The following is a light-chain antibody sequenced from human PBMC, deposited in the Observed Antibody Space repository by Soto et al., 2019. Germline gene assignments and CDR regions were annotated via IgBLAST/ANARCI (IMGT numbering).Light chain of an antibody. CDR2: GAS. Sequence: EIVLTQSPGTLSLSPGERATLSCRASQSVSSTYLAWYQQKPGQAPRLLIYGASSRATGIPDRFSGSGSGTDFTLPISRLEPEDFAVYYCQQYGSSPLTFGGGTKVEIQ. V-gene: IGKV3-20*01. CDR3: QQYGSSPLT. CDR1: QSVSSTY. J-gene: IGKJ4*01.